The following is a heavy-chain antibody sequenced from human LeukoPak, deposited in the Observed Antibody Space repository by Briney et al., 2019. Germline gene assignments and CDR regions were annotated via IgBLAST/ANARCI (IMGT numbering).Heavy chain of an antibody. Sequence: SETLSLTCSVSGGSISSSSYYWGWIRQPPGKGLEWIGSIYYSGNTYYNPSLRSRVTISVDTSKNQFSLKLSSVTASDTAVYYCAXXXTVSAPVITEXXXNLWGRG. D-gene: IGHD3-22*01. CDR2: IYYSGNT. CDR1: GGSISSSSYY. J-gene: IGHJ2*01. CDR3: AXXXTVSAPVITEXXXNL. V-gene: IGHV4-39*01.